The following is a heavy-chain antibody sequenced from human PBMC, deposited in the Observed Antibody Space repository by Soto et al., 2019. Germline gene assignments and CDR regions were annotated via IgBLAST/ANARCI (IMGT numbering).Heavy chain of an antibody. D-gene: IGHD1-26*01. CDR1: GFTFSSYG. CDR3: AKGPKWELPDYYYYGMDV. CDR2: ISYDGSNK. V-gene: IGHV3-30*18. J-gene: IGHJ6*02. Sequence: QVQLVESGGGVVQPGRSLRLSCAASGFTFSSYGMHWVRQAPGKGLEWVAVISYDGSNKYYADSVKGRFTISRDNSKNTXXLQMNSLRAEDTAVYYCAKGPKWELPDYYYYGMDVWGQGTTVTVSS.